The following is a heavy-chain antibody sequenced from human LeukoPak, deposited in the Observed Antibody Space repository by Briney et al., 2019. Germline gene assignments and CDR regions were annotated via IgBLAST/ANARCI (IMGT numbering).Heavy chain of an antibody. CDR1: GYTLTELS. J-gene: IGHJ6*02. CDR3: ANLLLEIAVGSGVHGRDV. D-gene: IGHD2-2*01. V-gene: IGHV1-24*01. CDR2: SDPADGET. Sequence: GASVKVSCKVSGYTLTELSMHWVRQAPGKGLEWMGGSDPADGETIYAQKFQGRVSMTEDTSTDTAYMELSSLRSEDTAVYYCANLLLEIAVGSGVHGRDVWGQGTTVTVSS.